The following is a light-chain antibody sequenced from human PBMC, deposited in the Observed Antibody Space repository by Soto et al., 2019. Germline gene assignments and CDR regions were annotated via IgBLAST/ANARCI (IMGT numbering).Light chain of an antibody. CDR1: QSGSGSY. J-gene: IGKJ4*01. CDR2: GAS. V-gene: IGKV3-20*01. CDR3: QQYGNAPLT. Sequence: IGLTPSPGNLSLSTGERATRSCRARQSGSGSYLAWYHQKPGQAPRLLISGASRRATGIPDRFSGSGSGTVFALTISSVEPEDFAVYYCQQYGNAPLTCGGGTKVDIK.